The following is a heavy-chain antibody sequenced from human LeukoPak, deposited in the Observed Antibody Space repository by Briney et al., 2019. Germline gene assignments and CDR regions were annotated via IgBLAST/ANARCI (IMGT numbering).Heavy chain of an antibody. J-gene: IGHJ3*02. Sequence: ASVKVSCKASGYTFTDYYMHWVRQAPGQGLEWMGWINSNSGGTNYAQKFQGRVTMTRDTSISTAYMELSSLRSDDTAVYYCARDQYAWGDALDIWGQGTMVTVSS. CDR2: INSNSGGT. D-gene: IGHD7-27*01. CDR3: ARDQYAWGDALDI. CDR1: GYTFTDYY. V-gene: IGHV1-2*02.